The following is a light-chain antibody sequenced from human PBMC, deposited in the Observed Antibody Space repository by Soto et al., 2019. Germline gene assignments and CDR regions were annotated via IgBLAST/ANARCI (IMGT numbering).Light chain of an antibody. V-gene: IGLV1-44*01. Sequence: QSVLTQPPSASGTPGQRVTISCSGSSSNIGSNTVNWYQQHPGTAPKLLIYSNNQRPPGLPDRFHGPRSRSSAPLPLSWLQPADDADYYCAAWDDSLNGRYVFGTGTKGTVL. CDR3: AAWDDSLNGRYV. J-gene: IGLJ1*01. CDR2: SNN. CDR1: SSNIGSNT.